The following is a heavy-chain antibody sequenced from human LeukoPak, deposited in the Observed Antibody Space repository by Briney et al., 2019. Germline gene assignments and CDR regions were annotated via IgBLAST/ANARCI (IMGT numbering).Heavy chain of an antibody. CDR3: AKVGRDLERSDYYYYMDV. V-gene: IGHV3-21*06. CDR2: ISGRSTYI. Sequence: GGSLRLSCAASGFSFSSYSMTWVRQAPGKGLECVSSISGRSTYIYYADSVKGRFTVSRDNANSSVYLQMNSLRDEDTAVYYCAKVGRDLERSDYYYYMDVWGKGTTVTVSS. D-gene: IGHD3-3*01. CDR1: GFSFSSYS. J-gene: IGHJ6*03.